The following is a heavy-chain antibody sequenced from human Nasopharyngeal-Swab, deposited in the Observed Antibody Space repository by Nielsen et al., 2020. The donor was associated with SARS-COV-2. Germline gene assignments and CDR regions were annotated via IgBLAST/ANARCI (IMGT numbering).Heavy chain of an antibody. J-gene: IGHJ4*02. CDR2: INSDGSST. CDR1: GFPFSSYW. Sequence: LKISCAASGFPFSSYWMHWVRQAPGKGLVWVSRINSDGSSTSYADSVKGRFTISRDNAKKTLYLQMNSLRAEDTAVYYCARYSSSWGFFDFWGQGTLVTFSS. D-gene: IGHD6-13*01. CDR3: ARYSSSWGFFDF. V-gene: IGHV3-74*01.